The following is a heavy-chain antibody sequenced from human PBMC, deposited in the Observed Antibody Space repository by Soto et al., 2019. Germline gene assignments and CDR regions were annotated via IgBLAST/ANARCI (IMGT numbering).Heavy chain of an antibody. CDR2: IIPIFGTA. D-gene: IGHD6-13*01. CDR3: ASRGGEGPKDQGGVAAGPQPPTKTYSCSGMAV. J-gene: IGHJ6*02. Sequence: QVQLVQSGAEVKKPGSSVKVSCKASGGTFSSYAISWVRQAPGQGLEWMGGIIPIFGTANYAQKFQGRVTLTAEKPRGPAYWGLGSRAHGEGRVDYWASRGGEGPKDQGGVAAGPQPPTKTYSCSGMAVWAQGTTVTVPS. CDR1: GGTFSSYA. V-gene: IGHV1-69*06.